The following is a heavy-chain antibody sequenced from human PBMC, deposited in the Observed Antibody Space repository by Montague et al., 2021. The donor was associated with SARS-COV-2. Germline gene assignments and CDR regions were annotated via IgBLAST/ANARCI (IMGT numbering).Heavy chain of an antibody. D-gene: IGHD3-22*01. Sequence: SETLSLTCTVSGGSITNNIDYWAWIRQPPGKGLEWIGSIYYTGNTYYXPSLKSRVTISVVTSKNHFTLKLSSVTAAETAVYYCARLKRYFDSSGSPSAIDFWGQGTKVTVSS. CDR3: ARLKRYFDSSGSPSAIDF. CDR1: GGSITNNIDY. J-gene: IGHJ3*01. V-gene: IGHV4-39*02. CDR2: IYYTGNT.